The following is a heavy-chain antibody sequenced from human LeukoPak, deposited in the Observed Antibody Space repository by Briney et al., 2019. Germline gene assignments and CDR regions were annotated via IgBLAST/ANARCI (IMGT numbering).Heavy chain of an antibody. Sequence: ASVKVSCKASGYTFTSYGISWVRQATGQGLEWMGWITAYNGTTNYAQKLQGRVTMTTDTSTSTAYMELRSLRSDDTAVYYCARVGRRFGVVILAWYFDYWGQGTLVTVSS. CDR2: ITAYNGTT. J-gene: IGHJ4*02. V-gene: IGHV1-18*01. CDR1: GYTFTSYG. D-gene: IGHD3-3*01. CDR3: ARVGRRFGVVILAWYFDY.